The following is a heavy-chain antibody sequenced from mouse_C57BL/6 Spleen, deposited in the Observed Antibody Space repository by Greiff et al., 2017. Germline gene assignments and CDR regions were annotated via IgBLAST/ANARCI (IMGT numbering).Heavy chain of an antibody. CDR3: ASPHYYGSSYVYAMDY. V-gene: IGHV7-3*01. CDR2: IRNKANGYTT. J-gene: IGHJ4*01. Sequence: EVQVVESGGGLVQPGGSLSLFCAASGFTFTDYYMSWVRQPPGKALEWLGFIRNKANGYTTEYSASVKGRFTISRDISQSILYLQMNALRAEDSATYYCASPHYYGSSYVYAMDYWGQGTSVTVSS. CDR1: GFTFTDYY. D-gene: IGHD1-1*01.